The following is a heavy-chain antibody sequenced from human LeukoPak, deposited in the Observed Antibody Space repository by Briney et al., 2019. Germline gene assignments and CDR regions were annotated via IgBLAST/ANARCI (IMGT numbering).Heavy chain of an antibody. Sequence: SQTLSLTCTVSGGSISSGSYYWSWIRQPAGKGLEWIGRIYTSGSTNYNPSLKSRVTISVDTSKNQFSLKLSSVTAADTAVYYCARVLRYCSSTSCYKESPYYDFWSGYSTSPGGGPLDAFDIWGQGTMVTVSS. V-gene: IGHV4-61*02. J-gene: IGHJ3*02. CDR1: GGSISSGSYY. CDR3: ARVLRYCSSTSCYKESPYYDFWSGYSTSPGGGPLDAFDI. CDR2: IYTSGST. D-gene: IGHD3-3*01.